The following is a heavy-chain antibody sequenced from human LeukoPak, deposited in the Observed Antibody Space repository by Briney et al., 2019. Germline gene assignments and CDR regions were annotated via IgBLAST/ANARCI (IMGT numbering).Heavy chain of an antibody. CDR2: IYSGGNT. V-gene: IGHV3-53*01. D-gene: IGHD2-2*03. CDR3: ARGWAVGYCSSTSCPYYFDY. J-gene: IGHJ4*02. Sequence: GGSLRLSCAASGFTVSSHYMSWVRQAPGKGLEWVSVIYSGGNTYYADSVKGRFTISRDNSKNTLYLQMNSLRAEDTAVYYCARGWAVGYCSSTSCPYYFDYWGQGTLVTVSS. CDR1: GFTVSSHY.